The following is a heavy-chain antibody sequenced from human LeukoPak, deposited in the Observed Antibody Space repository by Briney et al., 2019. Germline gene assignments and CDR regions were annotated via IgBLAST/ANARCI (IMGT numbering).Heavy chain of an antibody. D-gene: IGHD5-24*01. CDR1: GGSFSGYY. V-gene: IGHV4-34*01. J-gene: IGHJ6*02. CDR3: ARVKRNYYYYYGMDI. CDR2: INHSGST. Sequence: PSETLSLTCAVYGGSFSGYYWSWIRQPPGKGLEWIGEINHSGSTNYNPSLKSRVTISVDTSKNQFSLKLSSVTAADTAVYYCARVKRNYYYYYGMDIWGQGTTVTVSS.